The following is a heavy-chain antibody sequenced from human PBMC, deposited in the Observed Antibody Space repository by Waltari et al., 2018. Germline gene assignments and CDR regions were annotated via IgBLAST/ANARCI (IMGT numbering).Heavy chain of an antibody. CDR1: GFTFSSYA. CDR3: ARGTPTVYIDY. CDR2: ISYDGRNK. Sequence: QVQLVESGGGVVQPGRSLRLSCAASGFTFSSYAMHWVRQAPGKGLEWVAVISYDGRNKYYADSVKGRFTISRDNSKNTLYLQMNSLRAEDTAVYYCARGTPTVYIDYWGQGTLVTVSS. J-gene: IGHJ4*02. V-gene: IGHV3-30*04. D-gene: IGHD4-4*01.